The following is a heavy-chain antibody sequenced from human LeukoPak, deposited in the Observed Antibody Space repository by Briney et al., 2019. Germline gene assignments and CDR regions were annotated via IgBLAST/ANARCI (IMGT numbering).Heavy chain of an antibody. J-gene: IGHJ5*02. CDR2: INPNSGGT. V-gene: IGHV1-2*02. D-gene: IGHD6-19*01. CDR3: ARGPTGIAVADWFDP. CDR1: GYTFTGYY. Sequence: ASVKVSCKASGYTFTGYYMHWVRQAPGQGLEWMGWINPNSGGTNYAQKFQGRVTMTRDTSISTAYMELSRLRSDDTAVYYCARGPTGIAVADWFDPWGQGTLDTVSS.